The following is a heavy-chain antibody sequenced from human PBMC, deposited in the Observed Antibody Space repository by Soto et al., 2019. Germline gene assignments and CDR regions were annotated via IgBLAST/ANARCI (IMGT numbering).Heavy chain of an antibody. Sequence: QMQLVQSGPEVKKPGTSVKVACKTSGFTFIRSAVQWVRQARGQRLEWIGWIVVGSGNTNYAQKFQERVTITRNMSTSTAYMGLSRLRFGDAAVYYCAADRPGYYHAFDIWGQGTMVTVSS. CDR3: AADRPGYYHAFDI. CDR1: GFTFIRSA. J-gene: IGHJ3*02. V-gene: IGHV1-58*01. CDR2: IVVGSGNT. D-gene: IGHD1-26*01.